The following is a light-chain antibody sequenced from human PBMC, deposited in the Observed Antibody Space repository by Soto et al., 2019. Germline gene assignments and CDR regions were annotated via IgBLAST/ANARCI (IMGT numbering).Light chain of an antibody. J-gene: IGKJ1*01. CDR3: HQRQSWPRT. V-gene: IGKV3-11*01. Sequence: IVLTQSPATLSAFPGDRVTLSCRASQALNTRWAWHQHKPGQAPRLLIYLTSNRAAGVPARFSACGSETDFTLTISDVEPEDFAVYYCHQRQSWPRTFGQGTKVEIK. CDR2: LTS. CDR1: QALNTR.